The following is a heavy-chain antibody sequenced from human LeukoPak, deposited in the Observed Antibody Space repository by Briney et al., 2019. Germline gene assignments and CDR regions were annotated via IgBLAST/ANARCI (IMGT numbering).Heavy chain of an antibody. CDR1: GFTFSSNA. V-gene: IGHV3-23*01. Sequence: GGFLRLSCAASGFTFSSNAMSWVRQAPGKGLEWVSVISGSGTRTYYADSVKGRFTISRDNSRNTLFLQLNSLRAEDTAVYYCAASYGSGMGYYYYYMDVWGKGTTVTVSS. CDR2: ISGSGTRT. CDR3: AASYGSGMGYYYYYMDV. D-gene: IGHD3-10*01. J-gene: IGHJ6*03.